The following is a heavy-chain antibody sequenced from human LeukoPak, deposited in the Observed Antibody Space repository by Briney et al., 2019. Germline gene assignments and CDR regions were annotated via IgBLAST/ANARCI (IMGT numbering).Heavy chain of an antibody. D-gene: IGHD3-10*01. CDR1: GGSISSGDYY. V-gene: IGHV4-30-4*01. CDR3: ARDPKLWFGEKTFI. CDR2: IYYSGST. Sequence: SGTLSLTCTVSGGSISSGDYYWSWIRQPPGKGLEWIGYIYYSGSTYYNPSLKSRVTISVDTSKNQFSLKLSSVTAADTAVYYCARDPKLWFGEKTFIRGQGTLVTVSS. J-gene: IGHJ4*02.